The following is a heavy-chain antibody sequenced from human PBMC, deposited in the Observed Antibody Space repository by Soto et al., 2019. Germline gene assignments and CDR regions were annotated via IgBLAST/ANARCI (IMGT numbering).Heavy chain of an antibody. D-gene: IGHD6-13*01. J-gene: IGHJ4*02. CDR2: IYYSGST. CDR1: GDSVSSTSYY. V-gene: IGHV4-39*01. Sequence: SETLSLTCTVSGDSVSSTSYYWGWIRQPPGKGLEWIGSIYYSGSTHYNPSLKSRVTISVDTSKNQFSLRLNSVTAADTSVYYCARQGDSTWFSFLDYWGQGTLVTVSS. CDR3: ARQGDSTWFSFLDY.